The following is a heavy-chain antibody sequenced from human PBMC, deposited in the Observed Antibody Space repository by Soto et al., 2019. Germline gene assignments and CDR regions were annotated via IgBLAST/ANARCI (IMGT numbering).Heavy chain of an antibody. V-gene: IGHV3-66*01. Sequence: PGGSRRLSCASSGFAVSSNYISWVRQAPGKGLEWVSVIYSGGSTYYADSVKGRFTISRGNSKNTLYLQMNSLRAEDTAVYYCARDQGYSHYWGQGTLVTVSS. J-gene: IGHJ4*02. CDR3: ARDQGYSHY. CDR2: IYSGGST. D-gene: IGHD5-18*01. CDR1: GFAVSSNY.